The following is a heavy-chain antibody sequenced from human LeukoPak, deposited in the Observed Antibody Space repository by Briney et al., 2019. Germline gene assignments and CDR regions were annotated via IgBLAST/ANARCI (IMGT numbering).Heavy chain of an antibody. Sequence: PGGSLRLSCTASGFTFNTYGMNWVRQAPGKGLEWISYISSDSTTTYYADSVKGRFTISRDNAKNSLYLQMNSLRAEDTSVYYCASLGYCSSTSCQGVAFDIWGQGTMVTVSS. CDR1: GFTFNTYG. D-gene: IGHD2-2*01. J-gene: IGHJ3*02. CDR3: ASLGYCSSTSCQGVAFDI. CDR2: ISSDSTTT. V-gene: IGHV3-48*04.